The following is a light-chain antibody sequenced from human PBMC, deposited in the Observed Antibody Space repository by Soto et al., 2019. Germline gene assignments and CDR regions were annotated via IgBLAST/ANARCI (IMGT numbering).Light chain of an antibody. J-gene: IGKJ1*01. CDR2: DAC. CDR1: QSACCG. V-gene: IGKV1-5*01. Sequence: PLTLSPSTLSASVGDTVPVTCRAIQSACCGWARYNHKPAAAPKLLSSDACAFPRAVPSSFSGSGTESKFTLTSANLQHDDFATYHCQLYETFSWTFGPGT. CDR3: QLYETFSWT.